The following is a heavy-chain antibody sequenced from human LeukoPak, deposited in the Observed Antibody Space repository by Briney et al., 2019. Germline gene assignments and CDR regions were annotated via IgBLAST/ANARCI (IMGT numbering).Heavy chain of an antibody. V-gene: IGHV3-23*01. Sequence: GGSLRLSCAASGFTFSSYAMSWVRQAPGKGLEWVSTISGSGGDTFYADSVKGRFTISRDNSKNTLYLQMNSLRAEDTAVYYCAKGILLVPPGTRYFDYWGQGPLVPVSS. CDR2: ISGSGGDT. J-gene: IGHJ4*02. CDR1: GFTFSSYA. CDR3: AKGILLVPPGTRYFDY. D-gene: IGHD2-2*01.